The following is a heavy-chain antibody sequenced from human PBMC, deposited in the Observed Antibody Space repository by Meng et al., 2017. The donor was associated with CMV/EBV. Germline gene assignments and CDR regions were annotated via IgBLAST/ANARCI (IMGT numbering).Heavy chain of an antibody. CDR1: GFTFSSYS. CDR3: ARDHCSSTSCYLLYYYYGMDV. Sequence: ATLSLTCAASGFTFSSYSMNWVRQAPGKGLEWVSYISSSSSTIYYADSVKGRFTISRDNAKNSLYLQMNSLRAEDTAVYYCARDHCSSTSCYLLYYYYGMDVWGQGTTVTVSS. D-gene: IGHD2-2*01. J-gene: IGHJ6*02. CDR2: ISSSSSTI. V-gene: IGHV3-48*04.